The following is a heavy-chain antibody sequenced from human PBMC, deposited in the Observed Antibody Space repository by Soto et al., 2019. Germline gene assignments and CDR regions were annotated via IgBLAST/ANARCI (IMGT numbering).Heavy chain of an antibody. V-gene: IGHV3-23*01. Sequence: PVGSLRLSCAVSGFTFSSYAMSWFRQSPGKGLDWVSAISGSGGSTYYADSVKGRFTISRDNSKNTLYLQMKSLRAEDTAVFYGAKDRLAIGELYPPPFYYCYAMDVWVQGATVRSP. J-gene: IGHJ6*02. CDR1: GFTFSSYA. CDR3: AKDRLAIGELYPPPFYYCYAMDV. D-gene: IGHD2-2*02. CDR2: ISGSGGST.